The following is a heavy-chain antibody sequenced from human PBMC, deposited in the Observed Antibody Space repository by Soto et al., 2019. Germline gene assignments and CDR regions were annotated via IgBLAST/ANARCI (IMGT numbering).Heavy chain of an antibody. Sequence: PGGSLRLSCAASGFIFSSYGMHWVHQAPGKGLEWVAVISYDGSNKYYADSVKGRFTISRDNSKNTLYLQMNSLRAEDTAMYYCASLSATGYCSSTSCSDYYGMDVWGQGTTVTVSS. D-gene: IGHD2-2*01. CDR2: ISYDGSNK. CDR3: ASLSATGYCSSTSCSDYYGMDV. CDR1: GFIFSSYG. V-gene: IGHV3-30*03. J-gene: IGHJ6*02.